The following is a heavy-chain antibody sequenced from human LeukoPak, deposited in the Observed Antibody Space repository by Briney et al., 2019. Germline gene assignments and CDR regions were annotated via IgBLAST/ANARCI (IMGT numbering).Heavy chain of an antibody. Sequence: GGSLRLSCAASGFNFDSYAMSWVRQAPGKGLEWVSTISGSGSNTWYADSVKGRFTISRDNSKNTLYLQMNSLSADDTAVFYCATCRSDYQYYFGSSGQGTLVAVSS. J-gene: IGHJ4*02. V-gene: IGHV3-23*01. D-gene: IGHD3-10*01. CDR1: GFNFDSYA. CDR2: ISGSGSNT. CDR3: ATCRSDYQYYFGS.